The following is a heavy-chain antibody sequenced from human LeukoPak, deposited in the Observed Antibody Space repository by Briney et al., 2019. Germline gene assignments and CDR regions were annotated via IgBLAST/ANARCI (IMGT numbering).Heavy chain of an antibody. V-gene: IGHV4-34*01. CDR2: INHSGST. CDR3: ARGQDYGDYLDY. J-gene: IGHJ4*02. D-gene: IGHD4-17*01. Sequence: SETLSLTCAVYGGSFGGYYWSWIRQPPGKGLEWIGEINHSGSTNYNPSLKSRVTISVDTSKNQFSLKLSSVTAADTAVYYCARGQDYGDYLDYWGQGTLVTVSS. CDR1: GGSFGGYY.